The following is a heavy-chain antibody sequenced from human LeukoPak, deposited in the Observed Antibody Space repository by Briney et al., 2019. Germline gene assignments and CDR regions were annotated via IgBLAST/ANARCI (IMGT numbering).Heavy chain of an antibody. J-gene: IGHJ3*02. CDR3: ARGEMHYYDSSGYYREDAFDI. CDR2: IYTSGST. D-gene: IGHD3-22*01. CDR1: GGSISGYY. Sequence: SETLSLTCTVSGGSISGYYWSWIRQPAGKGLEWIGRIYTSGSTNYNPSLKSRVTMSVDTSKNQFSLKLSSVTAADTPVYYCARGEMHYYDSSGYYREDAFDIWGQGTMVTVSS. V-gene: IGHV4-4*07.